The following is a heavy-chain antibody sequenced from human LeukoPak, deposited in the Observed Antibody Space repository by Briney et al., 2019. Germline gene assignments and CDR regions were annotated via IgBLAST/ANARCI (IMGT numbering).Heavy chain of an antibody. CDR2: IDHSGST. V-gene: IGHV4-34*01. CDR3: VREGPSVTNFDF. Sequence: SETLSLTCAVFGGSFRGHYWSWIRQSPGKGMEWVGEIDHSGSTNYNPSLKSRVTISVDTSKNQFSLKLSSVTAADAAVYFCVREGPSVTNFDFRAQGTQVTVSS. CDR1: GGSFRGHY. J-gene: IGHJ4*02.